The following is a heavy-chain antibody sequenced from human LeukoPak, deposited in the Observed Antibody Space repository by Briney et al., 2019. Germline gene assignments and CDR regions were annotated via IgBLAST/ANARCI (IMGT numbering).Heavy chain of an antibody. D-gene: IGHD6-6*01. CDR3: ARHTAARPYYYYYYMDV. CDR2: ISGSGGST. CDR1: GFTFSSYG. V-gene: IGHV3-23*01. J-gene: IGHJ6*03. Sequence: GGSLRLSCAASGFTFSSYGMSWVRQAPGKGLEWVSAISGSGGSTYYADSVKGRFTISRDNSKNTLYLQMNSLRAEDTAVYYCARHTAARPYYYYYYMDVWGKGTTVTVSS.